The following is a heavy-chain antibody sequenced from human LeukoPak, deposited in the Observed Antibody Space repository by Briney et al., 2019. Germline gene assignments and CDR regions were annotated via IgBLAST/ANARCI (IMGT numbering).Heavy chain of an antibody. Sequence: SETLSLACAVCGGSFSGYYWTWIRQPPGKGLEWIGEINQSGSTNYNPSLNSRITISVDTSKNQFSLQLSSVTAADTAVYYCARDSRYCVTTSCSRGIGYMDVWGKGTTVTVSS. CDR2: INQSGST. V-gene: IGHV4-34*01. CDR3: ARDSRYCVTTSCSRGIGYMDV. CDR1: GGSFSGYY. J-gene: IGHJ6*03. D-gene: IGHD2-2*01.